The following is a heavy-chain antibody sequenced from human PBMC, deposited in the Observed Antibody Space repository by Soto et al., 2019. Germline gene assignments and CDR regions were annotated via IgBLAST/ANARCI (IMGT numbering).Heavy chain of an antibody. CDR2: ISSSSSYI. Sequence: GGSLRLSCAASGFTFSSYSMNWVRQAPGKGLEWVSSISSSSSYIYYADSVKGRFTISRDNAKNSLYLQMNSLRAEDTAVYYCARVRSYDFWSGYTPRFLDVWGKGTTVTVSS. CDR1: GFTFSSYS. V-gene: IGHV3-21*01. CDR3: ARVRSYDFWSGYTPRFLDV. D-gene: IGHD3-3*01. J-gene: IGHJ6*04.